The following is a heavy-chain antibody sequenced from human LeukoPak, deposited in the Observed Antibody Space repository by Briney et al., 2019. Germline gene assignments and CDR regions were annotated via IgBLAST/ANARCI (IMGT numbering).Heavy chain of an antibody. CDR2: IYYSGST. J-gene: IGHJ4*02. CDR1: GGSISSSSYY. CDR3: ATTYSSSWSPFDY. V-gene: IGHV4-39*01. Sequence: PSETLSLTCTVSGGSISSSSYYWGWIRQPPGKGLEWIGSIYYSGSTYYNPSLKSRVTISVDTSKNQFSLKLSSVTAAATAVYYRATTYSSSWSPFDYWGQGTLVTVSS. D-gene: IGHD6-13*01.